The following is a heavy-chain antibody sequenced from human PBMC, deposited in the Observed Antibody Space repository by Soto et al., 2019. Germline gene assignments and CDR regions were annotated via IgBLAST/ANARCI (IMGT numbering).Heavy chain of an antibody. V-gene: IGHV5-51*01. CDR2: IYPGDSDT. Sequence: GESLKISCKGSGYSFTSYWIGWVRHMPGKGLEWMGIIYPGDSDTRYSPSFQGQVTISADKSISTAYPQWSSLKASDTAMYYCARLTFHGSGSYQYGMDVWGQGTTVTVSS. D-gene: IGHD3-10*01. J-gene: IGHJ6*02. CDR3: ARLTFHGSGSYQYGMDV. CDR1: GYSFTSYW.